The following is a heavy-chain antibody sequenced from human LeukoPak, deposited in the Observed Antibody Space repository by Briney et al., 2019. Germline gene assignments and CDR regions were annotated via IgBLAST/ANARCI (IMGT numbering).Heavy chain of an antibody. CDR1: GGSISSGGYY. D-gene: IGHD3-10*01. CDR3: ARGVGVRGVTHYYYGMDV. V-gene: IGHV4-31*03. Sequence: SSQTLSLTCTVSGGSISSGGYYWRWIRQHPGKGLEWIGYIYYSGSTYYNPSLKSRVTISVDTSKNQFSLKLSSVTAADTAVYYCARGVGVRGVTHYYYGMDVWGKGTTVTVSS. CDR2: IYYSGST. J-gene: IGHJ6*04.